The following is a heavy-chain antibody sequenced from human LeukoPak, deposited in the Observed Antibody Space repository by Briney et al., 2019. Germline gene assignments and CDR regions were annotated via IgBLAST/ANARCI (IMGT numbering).Heavy chain of an antibody. V-gene: IGHV3-48*01. Sequence: PGGSLRLSCAASGFTFSSYNMNWVRQAPGKGLEWVSYIRSSSSTMYYADSVKGRFTISRDNAKNSLFLQMNSLRGEDTAVYYCARGRSIGGYVDYYMDVWGKGTTVTVSS. J-gene: IGHJ6*03. CDR1: GFTFSSYN. CDR2: IRSSSSTM. D-gene: IGHD5-12*01. CDR3: ARGRSIGGYVDYYMDV.